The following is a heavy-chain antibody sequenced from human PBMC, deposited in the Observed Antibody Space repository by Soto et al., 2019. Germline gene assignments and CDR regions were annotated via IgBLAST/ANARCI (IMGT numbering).Heavy chain of an antibody. CDR2: IDPSDSFT. D-gene: IGHD1-26*01. V-gene: IGHV5-10-1*01. Sequence: GESLKISCKASGYSFTSYWITWVRQMPGKGLEWMGRIDPSDSFTNDSPSFQGHVTMSADMSISTAYLQWDSLKASDTAIYYCASDSGSHADWFDPWGQGTLVTVSS. CDR3: ASDSGSHADWFDP. CDR1: GYSFTSYW. J-gene: IGHJ5*02.